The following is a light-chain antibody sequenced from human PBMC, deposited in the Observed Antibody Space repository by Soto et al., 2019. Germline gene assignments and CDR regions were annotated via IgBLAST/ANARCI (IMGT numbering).Light chain of an antibody. CDR3: WSYTTSDMWV. CDR2: AVS. CDR1: NSDIGNYNL. Sequence: QSALTQPRSVSGSPGQSVSISCTGTNSDIGNYNLVSWYQQPPGKAPKLIISAVSRRPSGVPDRFSGSKSGNTASLTISGLQADDEADYYCWSYTTSDMWVFGGGIKLTVL. J-gene: IGLJ3*02. V-gene: IGLV2-11*01.